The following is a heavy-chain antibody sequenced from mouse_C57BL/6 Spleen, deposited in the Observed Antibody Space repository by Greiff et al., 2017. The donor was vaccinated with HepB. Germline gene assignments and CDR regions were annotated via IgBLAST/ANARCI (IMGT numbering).Heavy chain of an antibody. Sequence: EVKLVESGEGLVKPGGSLKLSCAASGFTFSSYAMSWVRQTPEKRLEWVAYISSGGDYIYYADTVKGRFTISRDNARNTLYLQMSSLKSEDTAMYYCTRDQYDYPWFAYWGQGTLVTVSA. V-gene: IGHV5-9-1*02. CDR2: ISSGGDYI. J-gene: IGHJ3*01. CDR1: GFTFSSYA. CDR3: TRDQYDYPWFAY. D-gene: IGHD2-4*01.